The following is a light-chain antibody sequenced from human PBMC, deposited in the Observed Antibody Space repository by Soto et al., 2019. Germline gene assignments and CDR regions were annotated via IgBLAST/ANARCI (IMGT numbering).Light chain of an antibody. CDR3: KPYGGSPRK. CDR2: GAS. J-gene: IGKJ1*01. CDR1: QSISSY. Sequence: EIALRQSPATLSLSPGERATLSCTASQSISSYLAWYQQKPGQAPRLLIFGASTRAAGFPDRFSGSGSGTDFTLTISRLEPEDGAGYYCKPYGGSPRKFSKGTKVDIK. V-gene: IGKV3-20*01.